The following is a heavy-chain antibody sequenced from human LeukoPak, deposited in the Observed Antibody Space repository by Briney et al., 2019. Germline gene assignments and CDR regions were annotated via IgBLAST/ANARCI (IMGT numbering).Heavy chain of an antibody. Sequence: SETLSLTCSVSNGSISSSRYFWGWIRQPPGKGLEWIGSIDYSGSTYYNPSLKSRVTISVDTSKNHFSLDLSSVTAADTAVYYCARDRSSSWYKDFDYWGQGTLVTVSS. CDR2: IDYSGST. CDR3: ARDRSSSWYKDFDY. D-gene: IGHD6-13*01. V-gene: IGHV4-39*07. CDR1: NGSISSSRYF. J-gene: IGHJ4*02.